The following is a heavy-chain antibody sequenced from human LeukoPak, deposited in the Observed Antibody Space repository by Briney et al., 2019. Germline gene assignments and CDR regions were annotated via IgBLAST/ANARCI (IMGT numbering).Heavy chain of an antibody. CDR3: ARRASGSGGTQAGMDV. CDR1: GGSIISAVHY. Sequence: PSETLSLTCSVPGGSIISAVHYWDWIRQPPGKGREWLGSILYTGSSWVKPSLHSRASISVDTSRNQFSLRLYSVSATDTALYYGARRASGSGGTQAGMDVWGQGTTVIVSS. V-gene: IGHV4-39*01. CDR2: ILYTGSS. D-gene: IGHD2-15*01. J-gene: IGHJ6*02.